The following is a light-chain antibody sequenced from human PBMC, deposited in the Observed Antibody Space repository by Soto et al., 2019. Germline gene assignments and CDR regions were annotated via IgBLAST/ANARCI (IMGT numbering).Light chain of an antibody. J-gene: IGKJ5*01. Sequence: DIQMTHSPSSVSASVGDRVTITFRSSQDLTYWLAWYQQRPGKAPKCLIYAASILQSGVPARFSGSGSGTEFTLTISSLQSEDFAVYYCQQYNNWPPITFGQGTRLEIK. CDR3: QQYNNWPPIT. CDR2: AAS. V-gene: IGKV1D-16*01. CDR1: QDLTYW.